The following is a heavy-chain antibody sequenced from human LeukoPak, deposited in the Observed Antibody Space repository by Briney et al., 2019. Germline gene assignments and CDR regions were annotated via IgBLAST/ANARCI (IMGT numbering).Heavy chain of an antibody. D-gene: IGHD6-19*01. CDR1: GYTFTSYD. V-gene: IGHV1-8*01. Sequence: ASVKVSCKASGYTFTSYDINWGRQAPGQGLGWGGWINLNMGNTGYAQKFQGRVTMTRNTSISTAYMELSSLRSEDTAVYYCARALEAGVYAAHYYYYYGMDVWGQGTTVTVSS. J-gene: IGHJ6*02. CDR2: INLNMGNT. CDR3: ARALEAGVYAAHYYYYYGMDV.